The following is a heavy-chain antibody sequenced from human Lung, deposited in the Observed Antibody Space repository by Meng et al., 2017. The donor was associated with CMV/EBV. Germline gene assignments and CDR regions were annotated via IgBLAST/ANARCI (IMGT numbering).Heavy chain of an antibody. CDR1: GFXFNTYT. V-gene: IGHV3-21*01. Sequence: GGSXRLXCAASGFXFNTYTLNWVRQAPGKGLEWVASVSDGGDYVYYADSVKGRFTISRDNARNSLFLQMNSLRAEDTAVYYCARDLGYCSRTSCYMFYFDYWXQGTXVTVSS. D-gene: IGHD2-2*02. CDR2: VSDGGDYV. CDR3: ARDLGYCSRTSCYMFYFDY. J-gene: IGHJ4*02.